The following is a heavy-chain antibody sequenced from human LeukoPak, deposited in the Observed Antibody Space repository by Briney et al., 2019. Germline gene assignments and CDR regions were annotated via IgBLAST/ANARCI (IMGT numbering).Heavy chain of an antibody. CDR1: GFTFSTYN. CDR2: IWFDGSNK. CDR3: AKAVAATGHYYFGMDV. J-gene: IGHJ6*02. V-gene: IGHV3-33*06. D-gene: IGHD6-19*01. Sequence: GGSLRLSCAASGFTFSTYNMSWVRQAPGKGLEWVAVIWFDGSNKYYADSVKGRLTISRDNSKSTLYLQMNSLRAEDTAVYYCAKAVAATGHYYFGMDVWGQGTTVTVSS.